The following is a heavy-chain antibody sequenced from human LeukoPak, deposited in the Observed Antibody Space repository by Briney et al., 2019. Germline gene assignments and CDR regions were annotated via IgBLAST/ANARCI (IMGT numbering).Heavy chain of an antibody. D-gene: IGHD2-21*02. J-gene: IGHJ4*02. V-gene: IGHV4-34*11. Sequence: SETLSLTCAVYGGSFSGYYWSWIRQPPGKGLEWIGYFSYSGSTNYNPSLRSRVTISVDTSKNQFSLKLSSVTAADTAVYYCARVPARRVVTTPTYFDFWGQGTLVTVSS. CDR1: GGSFSGYY. CDR2: FSYSGST. CDR3: ARVPARRVVTTPTYFDF.